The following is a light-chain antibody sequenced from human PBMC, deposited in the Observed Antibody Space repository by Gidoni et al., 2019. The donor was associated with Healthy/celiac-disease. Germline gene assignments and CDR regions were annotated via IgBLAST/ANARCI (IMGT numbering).Light chain of an antibody. CDR1: SSDVGSYNL. V-gene: IGLV2-23*02. Sequence: QSALTQPASVSGSPGQSITISCTGTSSDVGSYNLVSWYQQHPGKAPKLMINEVSKRPSGVSNRFSGSKSGNTASLTISGLQAEDEADYYCCSYAGSSTWVVFGGGTKLTVL. CDR2: EVS. CDR3: CSYAGSSTWVV. J-gene: IGLJ2*01.